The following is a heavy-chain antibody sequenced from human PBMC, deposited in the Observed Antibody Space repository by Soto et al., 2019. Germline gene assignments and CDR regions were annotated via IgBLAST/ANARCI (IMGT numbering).Heavy chain of an antibody. J-gene: IGHJ2*01. CDR2: TRDKANSYTT. V-gene: IGHV3-72*01. CDR3: TRVSNWYFDL. CDR1: GFTLSDHH. Sequence: EVQLVESGGGLVQPGGSLRLSCAASGFTLSDHHMDWVRQAPGKGLEWVGRTRDKANSYTTEYAASVKGRFTISREDSRNSLHLQMNSLKTEDTAVYYCTRVSNWYFDLWGRGTLVTVSS.